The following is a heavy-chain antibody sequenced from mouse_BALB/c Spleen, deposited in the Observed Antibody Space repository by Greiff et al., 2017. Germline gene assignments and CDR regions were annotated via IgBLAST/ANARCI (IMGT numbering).Heavy chain of an antibody. CDR1: GYTFTSYW. V-gene: IGHV1S81*02. D-gene: IGHD2-2*01. Sequence: QVQLKQPGAELVKPGASVKLSCKASGYTFTSYWMHWVKQRPGQGLEWIGEINPSNGRTNYNEKFKSKATLTVDKSSSTAYMQLSSLTSEDSAVYYCAGLRQVDYWGQGTTLTVSS. CDR3: AGLRQVDY. J-gene: IGHJ2*01. CDR2: INPSNGRT.